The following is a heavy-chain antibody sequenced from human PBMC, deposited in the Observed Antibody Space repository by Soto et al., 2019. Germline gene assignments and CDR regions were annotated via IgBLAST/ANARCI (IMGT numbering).Heavy chain of an antibody. Sequence: RKGLEWVSSISSSSSYIYYADSVKGRCTISRDNAKNSLYLQMNSMRAEDTAVYYCARIFFIQAEDGIRDTVPVSAFLLNRSSDL. CDR3: ARIFFIQAEDGIRDTVPVSAFLLNRSSDL. V-gene: IGHV3-21*01. J-gene: IGHJ2*01. D-gene: IGHD3-3*01. CDR2: ISSSSSYI.